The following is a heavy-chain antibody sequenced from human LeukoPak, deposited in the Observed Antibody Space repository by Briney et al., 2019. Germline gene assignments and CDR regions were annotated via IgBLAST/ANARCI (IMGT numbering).Heavy chain of an antibody. CDR3: ARAVADNTFDY. Sequence: SETLSLTCTVSGVSISDYYWSWVRQPPGKGLEWIGYIQYSGSTNYNPSLQSRVTISVDTSKNQFSLRLSSVTAADTAVYYCARAVADNTFDYWGPGTLVIVSS. V-gene: IGHV4-59*08. D-gene: IGHD1-1*01. CDR1: GVSISDYY. J-gene: IGHJ4*02. CDR2: IQYSGST.